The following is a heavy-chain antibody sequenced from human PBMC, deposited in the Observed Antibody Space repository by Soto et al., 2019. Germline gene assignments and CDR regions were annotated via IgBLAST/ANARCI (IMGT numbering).Heavy chain of an antibody. CDR2: ISYDGSNK. CDR3: ARDHLIGVYCSSTSCSLGSSHYYYGMDV. CDR1: GFTFSSYA. J-gene: IGHJ6*02. D-gene: IGHD2-2*01. Sequence: PGGSLRLSCAASGFTFSSYAMHWVRQAPGKGLEWVAVISYDGSNKYYADSVKGRFTISRDNSKNTLYLQMNSLRAEDTAVYYCARDHLIGVYCSSTSCSLGSSHYYYGMDVWGQGTTVTVSS. V-gene: IGHV3-30-3*01.